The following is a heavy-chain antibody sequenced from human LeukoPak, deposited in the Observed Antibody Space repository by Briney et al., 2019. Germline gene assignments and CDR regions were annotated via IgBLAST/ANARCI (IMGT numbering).Heavy chain of an antibody. CDR1: GGSISSGDYY. Sequence: SETLSLTCTVSGGSISSGDYYWSWIRQPPGKGLEWIGYIYYSESTYYNPSLKSRVTISVDTSKNQFSLKLSSVTAADTAVYYCARGHSIVATDYWGQGTLVTVSS. D-gene: IGHD5-12*01. V-gene: IGHV4-30-4*01. CDR2: IYYSEST. J-gene: IGHJ4*02. CDR3: ARGHSIVATDY.